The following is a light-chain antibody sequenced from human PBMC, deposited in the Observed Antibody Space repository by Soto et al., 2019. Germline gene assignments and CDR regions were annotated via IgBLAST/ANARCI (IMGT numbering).Light chain of an antibody. CDR1: QSISRY. CDR3: QQPYSALPFT. J-gene: IGKJ3*01. V-gene: IGKV1-39*01. Sequence: DIQMTQSPSSLSASIGDRVTITCRASQSISRYLNWYQQKPGKAPKVLIYAASNLQSGVPSRFXGSGSATDFTPTISTLQPEDFASYYCQQPYSALPFTFGPGTKVDTK. CDR2: AAS.